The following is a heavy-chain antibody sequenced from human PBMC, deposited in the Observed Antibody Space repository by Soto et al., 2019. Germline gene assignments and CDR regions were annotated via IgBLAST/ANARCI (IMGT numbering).Heavy chain of an antibody. D-gene: IGHD2-2*01. J-gene: IGHJ6*03. Sequence: GGSLRLSCAASGFTFSSYWMSWVRQAPGKGLEWVANIKQDGSEKYYVDSVKGRFTISRDNAKNSLYLQMNSLRAEDTAVYYFARGPDIVVVPAATRSMQTTPPLWISRYYYYMDVWGKGTTVTVSS. V-gene: IGHV3-7*01. CDR3: ARGPDIVVVPAATRSMQTTPPLWISRYYYYMDV. CDR2: IKQDGSEK. CDR1: GFTFSSYW.